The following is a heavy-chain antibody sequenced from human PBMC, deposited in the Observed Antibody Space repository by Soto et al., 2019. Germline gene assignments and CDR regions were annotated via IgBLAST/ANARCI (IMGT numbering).Heavy chain of an antibody. CDR2: INAGNGNT. CDR3: ASGYSYGPNWFDP. V-gene: IGHV1-3*01. Sequence: QVQLVQSGAEVKKPGASVKVSCKASGYTFSRSAMHWVRQAPGQRLEWMGWINAGNGNTKYSQKFQGRVTLTRDTSASIAYMERSSLRSEDTAVYYCASGYSYGPNWFDPWGQGTLVTVSS. D-gene: IGHD5-18*01. CDR1: GYTFSRSA. J-gene: IGHJ5*02.